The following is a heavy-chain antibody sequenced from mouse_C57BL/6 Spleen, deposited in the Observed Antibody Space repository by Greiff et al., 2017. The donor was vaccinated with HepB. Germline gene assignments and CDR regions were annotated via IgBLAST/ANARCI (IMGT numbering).Heavy chain of an antibody. J-gene: IGHJ2*01. CDR2: IYPGDGDT. CDR1: GYAFSSSW. CDR3: ARVYYSNLDYFDY. V-gene: IGHV1-82*01. Sequence: VKLMESGPELVKPGASVKISCKASGYAFSSSWMNWVKQRPGKGLEWIGRIYPGDGDTNYNGKFKGKATLTADKSSSTAYMQLSSLTSEDSAVYFCARVYYSNLDYFDYWGQGTTLTVSS. D-gene: IGHD2-5*01.